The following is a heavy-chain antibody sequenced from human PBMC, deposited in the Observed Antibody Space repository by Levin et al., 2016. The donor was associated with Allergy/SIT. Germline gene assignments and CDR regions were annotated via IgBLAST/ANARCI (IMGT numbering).Heavy chain of an antibody. CDR3: ARGGLTRPFDY. J-gene: IGHJ4*02. Sequence: SETLSLTCTVSGGSISSGDYYWSWIRQPPGKGLEWIGYIYYSGSTYYNPSLKSRVTISVDTSKNQFSLKLSSVTAADTAVYYCARGGLTRPFDYWGQGTLVTVSS. V-gene: IGHV4-30-4*01. D-gene: IGHD6-25*01. CDR1: GGSISSGDYY. CDR2: IYYSGST.